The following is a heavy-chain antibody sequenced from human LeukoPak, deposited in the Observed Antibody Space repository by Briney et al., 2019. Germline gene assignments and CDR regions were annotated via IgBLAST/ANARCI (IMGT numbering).Heavy chain of an antibody. CDR2: IYYSGST. J-gene: IGHJ5*02. V-gene: IGHV4-39*01. D-gene: IGHD3-22*01. CDR1: GGSISSSNYY. CDR3: ARRPKTYYDSSGYYH. Sequence: SETLSLTCTVSGGSISSSNYYWGWIRQPPGKGLERIGSIYYSGSTYYNPSLKSRVTISVDTSKNQFSLKLSSVTAADTAVYYCARRPKTYYDSSGYYHWGQGTLVTVSS.